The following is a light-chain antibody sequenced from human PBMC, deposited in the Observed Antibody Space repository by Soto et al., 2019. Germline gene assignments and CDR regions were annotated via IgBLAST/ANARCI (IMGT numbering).Light chain of an antibody. CDR2: ATS. CDR3: QQTYNTPLT. CDR1: QNVASY. Sequence: DIQMTQSPSSLSASVGDKVTITCRASQNVASYLNWYQQKLGTAPKVLIYATSTLKTGVPSRFSGSGSGTEFILTITSLHPEDFATCYCQQTYNTPLTFGGGTKVEIK. J-gene: IGKJ4*01. V-gene: IGKV1-39*01.